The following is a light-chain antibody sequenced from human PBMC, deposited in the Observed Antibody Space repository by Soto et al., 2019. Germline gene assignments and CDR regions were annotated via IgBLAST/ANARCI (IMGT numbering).Light chain of an antibody. CDR3: QQSYSIPWT. CDR2: LTS. CDR1: QSSAHY. V-gene: IGKV1-39*01. J-gene: IGKJ1*01. Sequence: DIPMTQSPTSLSASVGDGVTITCRASQSSAHYLNWYQQKPGKAPRLLIYLTSNLQTGVPSRFSGSGSGTDFTLTISSLQPEDFATYYCQQSYSIPWTFGQGTKVDIK.